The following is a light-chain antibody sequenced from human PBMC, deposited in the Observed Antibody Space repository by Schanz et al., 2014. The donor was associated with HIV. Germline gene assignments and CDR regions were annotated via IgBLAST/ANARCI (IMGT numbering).Light chain of an antibody. J-gene: IGLJ2*01. CDR2: DTN. V-gene: IGLV7-46*01. CDR1: TGTVTSGHY. Sequence: QAVVTQEPSLTVYPGGTVTLTCGSSTGTVTSGHYPYWFQQEPGQAPRTLIYDTNSKHSWTPARFSGSLLGGKAALTLSGAQPDDEDEGYCMLSYSGVWVFGGGTKLTV. CDR3: MLSYSGVWV.